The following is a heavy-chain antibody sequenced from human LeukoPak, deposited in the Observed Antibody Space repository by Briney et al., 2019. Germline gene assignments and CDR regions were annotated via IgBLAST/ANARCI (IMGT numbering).Heavy chain of an antibody. D-gene: IGHD3-16*01. CDR1: GYTFTGYY. J-gene: IGHJ6*03. Sequence: GASVKVSCKASGYTFTGYYMHWVRQAPGQGLEWMGWINPNSGGTNYAQKLQGRVTMTRDTSISTAYMELSRLRSDDTAVYYCARPPGGSYYYYYMDVWGKGTTVTVSS. V-gene: IGHV1-2*02. CDR2: INPNSGGT. CDR3: ARPPGGSYYYYYMDV.